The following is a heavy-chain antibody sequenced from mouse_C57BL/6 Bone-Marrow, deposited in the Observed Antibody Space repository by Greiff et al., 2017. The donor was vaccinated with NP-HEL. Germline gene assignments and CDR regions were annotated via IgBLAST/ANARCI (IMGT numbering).Heavy chain of an antibody. CDR2: IWWDDDK. J-gene: IGHJ3*01. D-gene: IGHD2-5*01. CDR1: GFSLSTFGMG. Sequence: QVTLKESGPGILQPSQTLSLTCSFSGFSLSTFGMGVGWIRQPSGKGLEWLAHIWWDDDKYYNPALTSRLTISKDTSKNQVFLKIANVDTADTATYYCARGRTYYSNYGAYWGQGTLVTVSA. V-gene: IGHV8-8*01. CDR3: ARGRTYYSNYGAY.